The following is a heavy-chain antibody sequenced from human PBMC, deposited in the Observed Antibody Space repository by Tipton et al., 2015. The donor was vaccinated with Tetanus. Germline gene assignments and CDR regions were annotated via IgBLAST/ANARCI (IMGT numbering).Heavy chain of an antibody. CDR3: ARRLGPYTGDQIWHFDL. D-gene: IGHD7-27*01. CDR1: GYSFNIYW. CDR2: IYPGDSDT. Sequence: QLVQSGAEVKKPGESLKISCRGSGYSFNIYWIAWVRQMPGKGLEWMGIIYPGDSDTRYSPSFQGQVTISADKSISTAYLQWSSLQASDTAMYYCARRLGPYTGDQIWHFDLWGRGTLVTVSS. J-gene: IGHJ2*01. V-gene: IGHV5-51*01.